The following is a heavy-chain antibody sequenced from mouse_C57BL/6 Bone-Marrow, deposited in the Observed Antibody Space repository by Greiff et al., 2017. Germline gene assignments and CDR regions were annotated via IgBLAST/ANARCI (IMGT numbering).Heavy chain of an antibody. D-gene: IGHD2-3*01. J-gene: IGHJ1*03. CDR2: IHPNSGST. CDR1: GYTFTSYW. CDR3: ARGLLGWYFDV. Sequence: VKLQQPGAELVKPGASVKLSCKASGYTFTSYWMHWVKQRPGQGLEWIGMIHPNSGSTNYNEKFKSKATLTVDKSSSTAYMQLSSLTSEDSAVXCCARGLLGWYFDVWGTGTTVTVSS. V-gene: IGHV1-64*01.